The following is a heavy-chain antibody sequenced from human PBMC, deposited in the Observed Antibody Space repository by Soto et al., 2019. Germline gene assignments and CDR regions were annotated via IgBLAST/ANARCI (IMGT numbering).Heavy chain of an antibody. V-gene: IGHV1-18*01. CDR3: ARGFGYYDSSGYPY. D-gene: IGHD3-22*01. Sequence: ASVKVSCKASGYTFTSYGISLVRQAPGQGLEWMGWISAYNGNTNYAQKLQGRVTMTTDTSTSTAYMELRSLRSDDTAVYYCARGFGYYDSSGYPYWGQGTLVTVSS. CDR2: ISAYNGNT. CDR1: GYTFTSYG. J-gene: IGHJ4*02.